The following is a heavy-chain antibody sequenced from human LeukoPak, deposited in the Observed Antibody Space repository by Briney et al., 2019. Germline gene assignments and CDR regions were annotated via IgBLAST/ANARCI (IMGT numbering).Heavy chain of an antibody. CDR2: IKSKTDGGTT. V-gene: IGHV3-15*01. CDR1: GFTFSNAW. J-gene: IGHJ4*02. D-gene: IGHD3-3*01. CDR3: TTDTYYDFWSGLESFDY. Sequence: GGSLRLSCAASGFTFSNAWMSWVRQAPGKGLEWVGRIKSKTDGGTTDYAAPVKGRFTISRDDSKNTLYLQMNSLKTEDTAVYYCTTDTYYDFWSGLESFDYWGQGTLVTVSS.